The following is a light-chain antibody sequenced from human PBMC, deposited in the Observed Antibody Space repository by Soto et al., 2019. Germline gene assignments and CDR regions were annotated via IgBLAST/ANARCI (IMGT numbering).Light chain of an antibody. J-gene: IGLJ1*01. CDR2: DDS. CDR1: NIGSKS. V-gene: IGLV3-21*02. Sequence: SYELTQPPSVSVAPGQTAKITCEGNNIGSKSVHWYQQKPGQAPVLVVHDDSDRPSGIPDRFSGSRSGNTASLTISGLQAEDEADYYCSSYTDSSNYVFGTGTKLTVL. CDR3: SSYTDSSNYV.